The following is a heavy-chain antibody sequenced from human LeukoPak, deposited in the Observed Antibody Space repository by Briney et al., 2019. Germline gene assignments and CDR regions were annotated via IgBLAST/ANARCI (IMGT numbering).Heavy chain of an antibody. CDR1: GYTLTELS. J-gene: IGHJ3*02. CDR2: FDPEDGER. Sequence: GASVNVSCKVSGYTLTELSMHWVRQAPGKGLEWMGGFDPEDGERIYAQKFQGRVTMTEDTSTDTAYMELSSLRSEDTAVYYCATDRDGYKIPGAFDIWGQGTMVTVSS. D-gene: IGHD5-24*01. CDR3: ATDRDGYKIPGAFDI. V-gene: IGHV1-24*01.